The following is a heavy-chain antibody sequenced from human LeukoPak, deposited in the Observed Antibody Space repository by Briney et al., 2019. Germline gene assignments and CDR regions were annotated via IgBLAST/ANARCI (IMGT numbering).Heavy chain of an antibody. CDR1: GGSISSGGYY. Sequence: SETLSLTCTVSGGSISSGGYYWSWIRQHPGKGLEWIGYIYYSGSTYYNPSLKSRVTISVDTSKNQFSLKLSSVTAADTAVYYCERRKNAYYYDSSGYLGAFDIWGQGTMVTVSS. J-gene: IGHJ3*02. D-gene: IGHD3-22*01. CDR2: IYYSGST. V-gene: IGHV4-31*03. CDR3: ERRKNAYYYDSSGYLGAFDI.